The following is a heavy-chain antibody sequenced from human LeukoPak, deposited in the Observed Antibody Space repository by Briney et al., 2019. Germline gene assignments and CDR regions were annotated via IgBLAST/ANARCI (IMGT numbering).Heavy chain of an antibody. V-gene: IGHV5-51*01. CDR3: ARLEYHYDFWSGYSSYYYYTDV. CDR1: RYSFTSYW. D-gene: IGHD3-3*01. Sequence: GECLKISCKGSRYSFTSYWIGWVRQMPGKGLEWMGIIYPGDSDTRYSPSFQGQVTISADKSISTAYLQWSSLKASDTATYYCARLEYHYDFWSGYSSYYYYTDVCGKGTTVTVSS. J-gene: IGHJ6*03. CDR2: IYPGDSDT.